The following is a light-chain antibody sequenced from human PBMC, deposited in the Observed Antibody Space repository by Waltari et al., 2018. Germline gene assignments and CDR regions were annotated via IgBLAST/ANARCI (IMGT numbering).Light chain of an antibody. Sequence: DIQMTQSPSTPSASVGDRVTITCRASQSISSWLAWYQQKPGKAPKLLIYKASTLEGGVPSRFSGIGSGTDFTLTISSLQPDDSAAYYCQQYYTYPLTFGGGTKVEIK. CDR3: QQYYTYPLT. CDR2: KAS. J-gene: IGKJ4*01. CDR1: QSISSW. V-gene: IGKV1-5*03.